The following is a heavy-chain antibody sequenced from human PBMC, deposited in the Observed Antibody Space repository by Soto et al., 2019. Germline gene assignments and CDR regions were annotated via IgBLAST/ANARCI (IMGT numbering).Heavy chain of an antibody. CDR2: IIPIFGTA. J-gene: IGHJ5*02. CDR1: GGTFSSYA. V-gene: IGHV1-69*13. Sequence: SVKVSCKASGGTFSSYAISWVRQAPGQGLEWMGGIIPIFGTANYAQKFQGRVTITADESTSTAYMELSSLRSEDTAVYYCASPNYYGSGSSPNWFDPWGQGTLVTVSS. D-gene: IGHD3-10*01. CDR3: ASPNYYGSGSSPNWFDP.